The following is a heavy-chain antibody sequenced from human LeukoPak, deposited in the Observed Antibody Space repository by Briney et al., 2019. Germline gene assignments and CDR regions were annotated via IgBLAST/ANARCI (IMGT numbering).Heavy chain of an antibody. CDR2: IRSKAYGGTT. CDR1: GFTFGDYA. D-gene: IGHD6-13*01. J-gene: IGHJ4*02. CDR3: TASRAAALAPQLDY. Sequence: GGSLRLSCTASGFTFGDYAMSWVRQAPGKGLEWVGFIRSKAYGGTTEYAASVKGRFTISRDDSKSIAYLQMNSLKTEDTAVYYCTASRAAALAPQLDYWGQGTLVTVSS. V-gene: IGHV3-49*04.